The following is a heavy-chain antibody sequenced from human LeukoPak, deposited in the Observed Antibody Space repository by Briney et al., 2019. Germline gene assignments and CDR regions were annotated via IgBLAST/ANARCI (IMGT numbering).Heavy chain of an antibody. J-gene: IGHJ4*02. CDR3: ARGLSRAPKPFFGF. Sequence: AETLSLTCTASGGSISSYYWSWIRQPPGKGLEWIGYIYYSGSTNYNPSLKSRVTISVDTSKNQFSLKLSSVTAADTAVYYCARGLSRAPKPFFGFWGEGTLVTVSS. CDR2: IYYSGST. V-gene: IGHV4-59*01. CDR1: GGSISSYY. D-gene: IGHD3-10*01.